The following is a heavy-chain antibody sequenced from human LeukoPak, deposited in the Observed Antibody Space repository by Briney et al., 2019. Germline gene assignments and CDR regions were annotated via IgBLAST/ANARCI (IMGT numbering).Heavy chain of an antibody. CDR2: LYYSGRT. J-gene: IGHJ4*02. D-gene: IGHD5-12*01. CDR3: ARDCSGYEFDY. CDR1: GDSISSYF. Sequence: SETLSLTCTVSGDSISSYFWCWIRQPPGKGLEWIGCLYYSGRTNYSPSLTSRVTLPADTSKNQFSLKLNSVTAADSAIYYCARDCSGYEFDYWGQGTLVTVSS. V-gene: IGHV4-59*01.